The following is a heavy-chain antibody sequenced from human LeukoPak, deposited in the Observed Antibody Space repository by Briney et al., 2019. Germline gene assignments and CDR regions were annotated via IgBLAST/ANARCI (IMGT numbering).Heavy chain of an antibody. CDR1: GFTFSSYW. CDR3: ARRGTLDY. CDR2: IKQDGSEK. V-gene: IGHV3-7*01. D-gene: IGHD1-7*01. J-gene: IGHJ4*02. Sequence: PGGSLRLSCAPSGFTFSSYWMSWVRQAPGKGLEWVANIKQDGSEKYYVDSVKGRFTISRDNAKNSLYLQINSLRAEDTAVYYCARRGTLDYWGQGTLVTASS.